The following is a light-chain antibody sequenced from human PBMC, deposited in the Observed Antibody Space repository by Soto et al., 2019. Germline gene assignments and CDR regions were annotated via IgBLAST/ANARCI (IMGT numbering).Light chain of an antibody. CDR3: SSYTSTSAVV. CDR2: DVS. Sequence: QSALTQPASVSGSPGQSITISCTGTSSDVGGYNYVSWYQQHPGKAPKLMIYDVSNRPSGVSNRFSGSKSDNTASLAISGLQAEDEADYDCSSYTSTSAVVFGGGTKLTVL. V-gene: IGLV2-14*01. J-gene: IGLJ2*01. CDR1: SSDVGGYNY.